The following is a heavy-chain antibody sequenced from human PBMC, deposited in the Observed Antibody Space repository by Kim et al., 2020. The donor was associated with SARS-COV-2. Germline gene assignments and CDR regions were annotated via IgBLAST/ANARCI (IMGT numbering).Heavy chain of an antibody. J-gene: IGHJ4*01. CDR3: ARQVPPLWFAELSQGGFD. D-gene: IGHD3-10*01. Sequence: SETLSLTCTVSGGSISSHYWSWIRQPPGKGLEWIGYIYNSGSTNYNPSLKSRVTISVDTSKNQFSLKLSSVTAADTAVYYCARQVPPLWFAELSQGGFD. V-gene: IGHV4-59*08. CDR2: IYNSGST. CDR1: GGSISSHY.